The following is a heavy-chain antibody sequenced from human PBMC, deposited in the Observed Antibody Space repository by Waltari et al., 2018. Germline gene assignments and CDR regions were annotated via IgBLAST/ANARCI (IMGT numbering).Heavy chain of an antibody. Sequence: QLQLQESGPGLVKPSETLSLTCSVSVVSITTNRHYWGWIRQPPGQGLERTGTISYKGATYTSPALRSRVTIFRDTSKNQLSLKLGSVTAADTAFYYCATYIGASLGTAAFDVWGQGTMVTVSS. V-gene: IGHV4-39*01. CDR1: VVSITTNRHY. CDR2: ISYKGAT. J-gene: IGHJ3*01. D-gene: IGHD5-12*01. CDR3: ATYIGASLGTAAFDV.